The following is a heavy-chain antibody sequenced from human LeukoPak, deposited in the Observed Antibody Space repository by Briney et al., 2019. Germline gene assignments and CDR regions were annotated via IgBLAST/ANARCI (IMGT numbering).Heavy chain of an antibody. J-gene: IGHJ4*02. D-gene: IGHD2/OR15-2a*01. CDR3: ARGGISSPASFDC. V-gene: IGHV3-66*01. CDR1: GFTVSSNY. CDR2: IYNGGTT. Sequence: PGGSLTLSCAASGFTVSSNYMSWVRQAPGKGLEWVSVIYNGGTTYYADSVEGRFTISRDNSKNSLYLQMNSLRAEDTAVYFCARGGISSPASFDCWGQGTSVTVSS.